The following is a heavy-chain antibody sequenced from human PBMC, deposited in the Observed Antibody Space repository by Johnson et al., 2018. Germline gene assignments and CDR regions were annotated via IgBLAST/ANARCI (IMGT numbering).Heavy chain of an antibody. J-gene: IGHJ6*03. CDR1: GFTFSSYG. CDR2: ISYDGSNK. D-gene: IGHD3-10*01. CDR3: AKGWEGERYYYYYMDG. V-gene: IGHV3-30*18. Sequence: QVQLVESGGGVVQPGRSLRLSCAASGFTFSSYGMHWVRQAPGKGLEWVAVISYDGSNKYYAASVTGRFNISRDNSKNPLYLQMHSRRAEDTAGYYFAKGWEGERYYYYYMDGWGKGTTVTVSS.